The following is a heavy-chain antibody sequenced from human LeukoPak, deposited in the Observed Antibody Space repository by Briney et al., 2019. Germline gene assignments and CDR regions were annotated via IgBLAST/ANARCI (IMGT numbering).Heavy chain of an antibody. J-gene: IGHJ6*03. Sequence: SETLSLTCGVYGVASSGNYWSWIRQSPGRGLEWIGENNHNGSTNYNPSLKSRVIISIDTSKNQFSLKLSSVTAADTADYYCARLLPRTGTTAYYFHNDMDVWGKGTTVTISS. D-gene: IGHD1-1*01. CDR1: GVASSGNY. CDR2: NNHNGST. V-gene: IGHV4-34*01. CDR3: ARLLPRTGTTAYYFHNDMDV.